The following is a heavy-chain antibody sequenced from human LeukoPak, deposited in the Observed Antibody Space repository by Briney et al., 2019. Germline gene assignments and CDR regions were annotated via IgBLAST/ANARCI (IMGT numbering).Heavy chain of an antibody. CDR3: ATVLQAATGAKFDY. CDR1: GYTLTELS. J-gene: IGHJ4*02. V-gene: IGHV1-24*01. D-gene: IGHD6-13*01. CDR2: FDPEDGET. Sequence: ASVKVSCKVSGYTLTELSMHWVRQAPGKGLEWLGGFDPEDGETIYAQKFQGRVTITEDTSTDTAYMELSSLRFEDTAVYYCATVLQAATGAKFDYWGQGTLVTVSS.